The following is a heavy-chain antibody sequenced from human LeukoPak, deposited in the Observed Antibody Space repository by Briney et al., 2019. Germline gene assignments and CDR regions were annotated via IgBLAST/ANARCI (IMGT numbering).Heavy chain of an antibody. CDR2: IYYSGST. V-gene: IGHV4-59*08. J-gene: IGHJ4*02. CDR3: ARLTAMAAYYFDY. CDR1: GGSISSYY. Sequence: PSVTLSLTCTVSGGSISSYYWSWIRQPPGKGLEWIGYIYYSGSTNYNPSLKSRVTISVDTSKNQFSLKLSSVTAADTAVYCCARLTAMAAYYFDYWGQGTLVTVSS. D-gene: IGHD5-18*01.